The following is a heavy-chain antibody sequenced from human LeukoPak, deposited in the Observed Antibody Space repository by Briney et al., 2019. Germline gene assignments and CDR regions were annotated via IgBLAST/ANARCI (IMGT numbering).Heavy chain of an antibody. CDR2: INPDSGGT. D-gene: IGHD6-19*01. V-gene: IGHV1-2*02. CDR3: ARGREVAGTVGY. J-gene: IGHJ4*02. CDR1: GYTFTSNY. Sequence: GASVKVSCKAFGYTFTSNYMHWVRQAPGQGPEWLGWINPDSGGTNYAQKFQGRVTMTRDTSISTAYMELSRLTSDDTAVYYCARGREVAGTVGYWGQGALVTVSS.